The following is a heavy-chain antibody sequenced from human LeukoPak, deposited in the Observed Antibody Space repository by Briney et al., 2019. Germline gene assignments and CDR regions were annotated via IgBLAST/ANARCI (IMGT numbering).Heavy chain of an antibody. CDR3: ARVYCGGGNCYHFDY. Sequence: PSETLSLTCTVSDGSMSNNYWTWIRQPAGKGLEWIGRMYGSGIADYNPSLKSRVTMSADTSKNLFSLKLSSETAADTAVYYCARVYCGGGNCYHFDYWGQGTLVTVSS. CDR1: DGSMSNNY. V-gene: IGHV4-4*07. J-gene: IGHJ4*02. D-gene: IGHD2-15*01. CDR2: MYGSGIA.